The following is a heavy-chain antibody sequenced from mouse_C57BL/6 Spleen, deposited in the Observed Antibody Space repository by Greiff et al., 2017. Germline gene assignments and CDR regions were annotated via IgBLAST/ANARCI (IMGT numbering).Heavy chain of an antibody. J-gene: IGHJ1*03. V-gene: IGHV1-82*01. D-gene: IGHD1-1*01. CDR3: ARMDGSSPYWYFDV. CDR1: GYAFSSSW. CDR2: IYPGDGDT. Sequence: VQLQQSGPELVKPGASVKISCKASGYAFSSSWMNWVNQRPGKGLEWIGRIYPGDGDTNYNGKFKGKATLTADKSSSTAYMQLSSLTSEDSAVYFCARMDGSSPYWYFDVWGTGTTVTVSS.